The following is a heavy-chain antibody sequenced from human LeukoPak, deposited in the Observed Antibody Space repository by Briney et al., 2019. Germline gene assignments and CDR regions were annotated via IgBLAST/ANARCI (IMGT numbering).Heavy chain of an antibody. Sequence: PGGSLRLSCAASGFSFSVYWMHWVRQAPGKGPVWVSRVKTDGSITDYADFVKGRFTISRDNAKNTLYLQMNSLRAEDTAVYYCAKDPGYSSSWYANFDYWGQGTLVTVSS. CDR2: VKTDGSIT. V-gene: IGHV3-74*01. CDR1: GFSFSVYW. CDR3: AKDPGYSSSWYANFDY. J-gene: IGHJ4*02. D-gene: IGHD6-13*01.